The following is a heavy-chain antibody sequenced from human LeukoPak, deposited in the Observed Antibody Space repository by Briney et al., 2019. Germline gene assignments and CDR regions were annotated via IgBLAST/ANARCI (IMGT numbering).Heavy chain of an antibody. V-gene: IGHV1-2*02. Sequence: ASVKVPCKASGYTFTGYYMHWVRQAPGQGLEWMGWINPNSGGTNYAQKFQGRVTMTRDTSISTAYMELSRLRSDDTAVYYCARACSGGSCYGAFDIWGQGTMVTVSS. CDR3: ARACSGGSCYGAFDI. D-gene: IGHD2-15*01. J-gene: IGHJ3*02. CDR2: INPNSGGT. CDR1: GYTFTGYY.